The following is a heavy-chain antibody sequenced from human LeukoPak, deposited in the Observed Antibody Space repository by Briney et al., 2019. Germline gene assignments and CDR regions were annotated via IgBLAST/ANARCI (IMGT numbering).Heavy chain of an antibody. D-gene: IGHD3-10*01. CDR2: IYYSGST. V-gene: IGHV4-59*01. J-gene: IGHJ5*02. Sequence: ASETLSLTCTVSGGSISSYYWSWIRQPPGKGLEWIGYIYYSGSTNYNPSLKSRVTISVDTSKNRFSLKLSSVTAADTAVYYCARAGVRGVIKYNWFDPWGQGTLVTVSS. CDR1: GGSISSYY. CDR3: ARAGVRGVIKYNWFDP.